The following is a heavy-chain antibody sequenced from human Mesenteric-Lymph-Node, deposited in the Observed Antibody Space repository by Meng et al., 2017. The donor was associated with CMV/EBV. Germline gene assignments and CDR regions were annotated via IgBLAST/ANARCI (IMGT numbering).Heavy chain of an antibody. J-gene: IGHJ4*02. Sequence: ASVKVSCKASGYTFNGYYLHWVRQAPGQGLEWMGWINSNSGGTNFAQKFQGRVTMTRDTSISTAYMELSSLRSDDTAVYYCARSLPLFCSTTNCYGGNFDYWGQGTLVTVSS. V-gene: IGHV1-2*02. CDR3: ARSLPLFCSTTNCYGGNFDY. CDR2: INSNSGGT. CDR1: GYTFNGYY. D-gene: IGHD2-2*01.